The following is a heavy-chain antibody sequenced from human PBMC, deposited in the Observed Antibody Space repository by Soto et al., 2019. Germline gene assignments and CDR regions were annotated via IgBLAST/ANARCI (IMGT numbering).Heavy chain of an antibody. Sequence: QVQLVQSGAEVKELGSSVKVSCKTSGGTFTTSSFVWVRQGPGQGLAWMGGIIPIFSKTNFAPKFQGRVTFTADESTRTVYMDLSSLRSEDTAIYYCATDVVRSTGGDSWGQGTLVTVSS. CDR1: GGTFTTSS. V-gene: IGHV1-69*01. CDR3: ATDVVRSTGGDS. D-gene: IGHD7-27*01. CDR2: IIPIFSKT. J-gene: IGHJ4*02.